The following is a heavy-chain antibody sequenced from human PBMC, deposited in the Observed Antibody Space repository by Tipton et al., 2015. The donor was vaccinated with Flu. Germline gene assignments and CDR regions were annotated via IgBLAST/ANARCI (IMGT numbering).Heavy chain of an antibody. CDR1: GDSVRNSNYY. CDR2: TFHSGNT. V-gene: IGHV4-38-2*01. D-gene: IGHD3-3*01. CDR3: ARRSIFGVDHYYFDS. J-gene: IGHJ4*02. Sequence: TLSLTCGVSGDSVRNSNYYWGWIRQPPGKGLEWIGNTFHSGNTYLNPSLKSRLTISVDTSKNQFSLKLSSVTAADTAVYYCARRSIFGVDHYYFDSWGQGTLVTVSS.